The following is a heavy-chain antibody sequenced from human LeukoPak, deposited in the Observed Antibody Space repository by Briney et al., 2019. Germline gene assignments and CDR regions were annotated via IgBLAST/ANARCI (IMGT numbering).Heavy chain of an antibody. J-gene: IGHJ4*02. Sequence: GGSLRLSCAASGFTFSSYIMNWVRQAPGKGLEWVSYINIDSITVNYADSVKGRFTISRDNAKNSQYLQMNSLSAEDTAVYYCSTAKFDNWGQGTLVTVSS. CDR1: GFTFSSYI. V-gene: IGHV3-48*01. CDR2: INIDSITV. CDR3: STAKFDN.